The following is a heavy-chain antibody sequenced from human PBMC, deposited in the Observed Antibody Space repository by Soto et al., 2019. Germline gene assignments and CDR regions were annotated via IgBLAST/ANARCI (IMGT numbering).Heavy chain of an antibody. CDR3: ARVPGVVVSADDAFDI. V-gene: IGHV4-4*02. J-gene: IGHJ3*02. Sequence: QVQLQESGPGLVKPSGTLSLTCAVSGGSVSSNNWWSWVRQSPGKVLEWMGEIYHSGSAHYNPSLKSRATISLDKSMNLFSLRLTSVTAADTAVYYCARVPGVVVSADDAFDIWGPGTRVIVSS. CDR1: GGSVSSNNW. D-gene: IGHD2-21*02. CDR2: IYHSGSA.